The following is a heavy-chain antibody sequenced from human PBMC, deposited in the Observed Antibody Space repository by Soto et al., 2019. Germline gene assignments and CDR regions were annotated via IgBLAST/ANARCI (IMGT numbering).Heavy chain of an antibody. CDR2: ISYDGSNK. J-gene: IGHJ5*02. CDR1: GFTFSSYA. D-gene: IGHD1-7*01. CDR3: ARPKRRAGTTNLFDP. Sequence: QVQLVESGGGVVQPGRSLRLSCAAAGFTFSSYAMHWVRQAPGKGLEWVAVISYDGSNKYYADSVKGRFTISRDNSKNTLYLQMNSLRAEDTAVYYCARPKRRAGTTNLFDPWGQGPLVTVSS. V-gene: IGHV3-30-3*01.